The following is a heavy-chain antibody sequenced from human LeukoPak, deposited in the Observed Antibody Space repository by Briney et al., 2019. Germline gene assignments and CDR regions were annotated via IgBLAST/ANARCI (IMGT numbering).Heavy chain of an antibody. D-gene: IGHD4-17*01. V-gene: IGHV3-7*01. CDR3: ARVYGDYVDY. CDR2: IKQDGSER. Sequence: GGSLRLSCAASGFTFSDYYMSWIRQAPGKGLEWVANIKQDGSERYYVDSVKGRFTISRDNANNSLYLQMNSLRAEDTAVYYCARVYGDYVDYWGQGTLVTVSS. J-gene: IGHJ4*02. CDR1: GFTFSDYY.